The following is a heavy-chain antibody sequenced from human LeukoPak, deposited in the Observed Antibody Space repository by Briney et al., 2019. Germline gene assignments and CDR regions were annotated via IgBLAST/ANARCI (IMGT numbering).Heavy chain of an antibody. CDR2: IIPIFGTA. V-gene: IGHV1-69*01. J-gene: IGHJ4*02. CDR3: ARYYDFWSGLDC. Sequence: SVKVSCKASGGTFSSYAISWVRQAPGQGLEWMGGIIPIFGTANYAQKFQGRVTITADESTGTAYMELSSLRSEDTAVYYCARYYDFWSGLDCWGQGTLVTVSS. CDR1: GGTFSSYA. D-gene: IGHD3-3*01.